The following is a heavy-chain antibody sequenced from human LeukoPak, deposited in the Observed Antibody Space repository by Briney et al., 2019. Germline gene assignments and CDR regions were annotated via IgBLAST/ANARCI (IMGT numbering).Heavy chain of an antibody. CDR3: AKDYSGYECGDY. V-gene: IGHV3-23*01. D-gene: IGHD5-12*01. CDR1: GFTFSSYV. J-gene: IGHJ4*02. CDR2: IRGSGGGT. Sequence: GSLRLSCAASGFTFSSYVMSWVRQAPGKGLEWVSSIRGSGGGTYYADSVKGRFTISRDNSKNTLYLQMNSPRAEDTALYYCAKDYSGYECGDYWGQGTLVTVSS.